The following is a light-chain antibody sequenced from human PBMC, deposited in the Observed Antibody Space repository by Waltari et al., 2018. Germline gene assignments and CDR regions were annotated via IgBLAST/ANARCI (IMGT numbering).Light chain of an antibody. CDR3: SSYTSSTTYV. CDR2: DVS. CDR1: SSDVGGYNY. J-gene: IGLJ1*01. Sequence: QSALTQPASVSGSPGQSITLSCTGTSSDVGGYNYVSWYQHHPGKAPKLMIFDVSSRPSGVSNRFSGSKSGNTASLTISGLQAEDEADYYCSSYTSSTTYVSGAGTKVTVL. V-gene: IGLV2-14*03.